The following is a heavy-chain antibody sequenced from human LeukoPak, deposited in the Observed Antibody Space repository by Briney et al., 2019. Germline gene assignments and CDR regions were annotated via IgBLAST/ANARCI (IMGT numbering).Heavy chain of an antibody. CDR1: GGSIRGGVYY. D-gene: IGHD2-21*02. Sequence: PTQTLSLSCAVSGGSIRGGVYYWGWICQPPGKGLGWIWYIYFSGSTYYNPSLKSRVTISVDTSKNQVSLKLSSVTAADTAVYYCANLAYCGGDCSRGAFDYWGQGTLVTVSS. V-gene: IGHV4-30-4*01. CDR2: IYFSGST. CDR3: ANLAYCGGDCSRGAFDY. J-gene: IGHJ4*02.